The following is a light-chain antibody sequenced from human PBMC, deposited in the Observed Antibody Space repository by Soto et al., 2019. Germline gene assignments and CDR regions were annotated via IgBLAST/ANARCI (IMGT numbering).Light chain of an antibody. CDR2: DGF. CDR3: QQYGSSPPYT. J-gene: IGKJ2*01. Sequence: DIVLTQSPATLSLSPGERATLSCGASQSVSSSRLAWYQQKPALAPRLLIYDGFLRATGIPDRFSGSGSGTDFTLTISRLEPEDFAVYYCQQYGSSPPYTFGQGTKLEIK. V-gene: IGKV3D-20*01. CDR1: QSVSSSR.